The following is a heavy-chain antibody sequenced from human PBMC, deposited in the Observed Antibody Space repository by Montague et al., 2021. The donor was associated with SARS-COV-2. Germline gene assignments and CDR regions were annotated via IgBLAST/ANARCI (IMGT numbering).Heavy chain of an antibody. J-gene: IGHJ3*02. CDR2: IYYSEST. Sequence: TLSLTCTVSGGSISSGGYYWSWIRQHPGKGLEWIGYIYYSESTYYNPSLKSRVTISVDTSKNQFSLKLSSVTAADKAVYYCARARITMIVVVNAFDIWGQGTMVTVSS. D-gene: IGHD3-22*01. CDR1: GGSISSGGYY. CDR3: ARARITMIVVVNAFDI. V-gene: IGHV4-31*03.